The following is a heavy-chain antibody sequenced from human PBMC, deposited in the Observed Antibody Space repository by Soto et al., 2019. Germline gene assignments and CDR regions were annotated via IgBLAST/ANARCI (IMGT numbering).Heavy chain of an antibody. CDR1: GGTFSSYA. CDR2: IIPIFGTA. J-gene: IGHJ5*02. Sequence: SVKVSCKASGGTFSSYAIGWLRQAPGQGLEWMGGIIPIFGTANYAQKFQGRVTITADESTSTAYMELSSLRSEDTAVYYCARGATTVTTSIYNWFDPWRQGTLVPVSS. V-gene: IGHV1-69*01. D-gene: IGHD4-17*01. CDR3: ARGATTVTTSIYNWFDP.